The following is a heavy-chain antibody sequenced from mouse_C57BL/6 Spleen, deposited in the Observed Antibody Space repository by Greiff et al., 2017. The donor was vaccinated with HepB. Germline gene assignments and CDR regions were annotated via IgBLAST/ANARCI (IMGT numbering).Heavy chain of an antibody. D-gene: IGHD2-5*01. CDR1: GYTFTSYC. V-gene: IGHV1-55*01. CDR2: IYPGSGST. Sequence: QVQLQQPGAELVKPGASVKMSCKASGYTFTSYCITWVKQRPGQGLEWIGDIYPGSGSTNYNEKFKSKATLTVDTSSSTAYMQLSSLTSEDAAVYYCARSYYYDSNYEGYWGQGTTLTVSS. CDR3: ARSYYYDSNYEGY. J-gene: IGHJ2*01.